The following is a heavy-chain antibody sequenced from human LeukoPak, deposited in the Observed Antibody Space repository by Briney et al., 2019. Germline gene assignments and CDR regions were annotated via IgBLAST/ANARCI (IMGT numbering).Heavy chain of an antibody. J-gene: IGHJ1*01. D-gene: IGHD3-3*01. CDR1: GYSISSGYY. CDR3: ATLQGRDFWSGKYFQH. V-gene: IGHV4-38-2*02. CDR2: IYHSGST. Sequence: SETLSLTCTVSGYSISSGYYWGWIRQPPGKGLEWIGSIYHSGSTYYNPSLKSRVTISVDTSKNQISLKLSSVTAADTAVHYCATLQGRDFWSGKYFQHWGQGTLVTVSS.